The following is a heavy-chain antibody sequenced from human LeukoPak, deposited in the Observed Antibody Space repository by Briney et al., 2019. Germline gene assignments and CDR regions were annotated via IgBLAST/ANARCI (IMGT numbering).Heavy chain of an antibody. D-gene: IGHD5-12*01. Sequence: GGSLRLSCVASGITSSTYAMSWVRQAPGKGLEWVSVISSSGSSTYYADSVKGRFTISRDNSKITLYLQMNSLRAEDTAVYYCAKSYNGYESKPDYWGQGTLVTVSS. CDR3: AKSYNGYESKPDY. CDR2: ISSSGSST. CDR1: GITSSTYA. V-gene: IGHV3-23*01. J-gene: IGHJ4*02.